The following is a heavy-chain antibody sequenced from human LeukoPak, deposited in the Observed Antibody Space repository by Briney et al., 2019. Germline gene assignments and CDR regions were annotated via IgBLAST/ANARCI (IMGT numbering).Heavy chain of an antibody. CDR3: ARMTAMAGGYFDY. Sequence: TSGTLSLTCAVSGGSISSSNWWSWVRQPPGKGLEWIGEIYHSGSTNYNPSLRSRVTISVDKFKNHFSLKLSSVTAADTAVYYCARMTAMAGGYFDYRGQGTLVTVYS. V-gene: IGHV4-4*02. CDR1: GGSISSSNW. J-gene: IGHJ4*02. D-gene: IGHD5-18*01. CDR2: IYHSGST.